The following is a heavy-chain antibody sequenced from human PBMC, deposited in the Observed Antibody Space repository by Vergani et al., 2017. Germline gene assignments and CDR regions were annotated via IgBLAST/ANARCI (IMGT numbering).Heavy chain of an antibody. V-gene: IGHV1-69*02. CDR3: ARASGSYSKNAFDI. Sequence: QVQLVQSGAEVKKPGSSVKVSCKASGGTFSSYTISWVRQAPGQGLEWMGRIIPILGIANYAQKFQGRVTITADKSTSTAYMELSSLRSEDTAVYYCARASGSYSKNAFDIWGQGTMVTVSS. J-gene: IGHJ3*02. CDR1: GGTFSSYT. D-gene: IGHD1-26*01. CDR2: IIPILGIA.